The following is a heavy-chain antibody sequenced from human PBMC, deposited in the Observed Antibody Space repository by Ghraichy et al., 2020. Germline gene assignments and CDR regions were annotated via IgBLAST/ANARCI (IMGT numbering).Heavy chain of an antibody. V-gene: IGHV3-9*01. Sequence: GGSLRLSCAASGFTFDDYAMHWVRQAPGKGLEWVSGISWNSGSIGYADSVKGRFTISRDNAKNSLYLQMNSLRAEDTALYYCAKVNYYYDSSGYVFDYWGQGTLVTVSS. CDR1: GFTFDDYA. J-gene: IGHJ4*02. CDR2: ISWNSGSI. CDR3: AKVNYYYDSSGYVFDY. D-gene: IGHD3-22*01.